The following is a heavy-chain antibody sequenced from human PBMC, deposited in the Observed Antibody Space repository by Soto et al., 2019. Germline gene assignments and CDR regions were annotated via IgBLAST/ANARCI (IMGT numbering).Heavy chain of an antibody. CDR3: AHSQCTSARCYGLDY. Sequence: QITLKESGPTLVKPTQTLTLTCTFSGFSFSTSGVGVCWIRQPPGRALEWLALIYWDDDKRYSPSLSSRLTITKDTSKNQVVLTMDNVDPVDTATYYCAHSQCTSARCYGLDYWGQGILVTVSS. D-gene: IGHD2-2*01. J-gene: IGHJ4*02. CDR2: IYWDDDK. CDR1: GFSFSTSGVG. V-gene: IGHV2-5*02.